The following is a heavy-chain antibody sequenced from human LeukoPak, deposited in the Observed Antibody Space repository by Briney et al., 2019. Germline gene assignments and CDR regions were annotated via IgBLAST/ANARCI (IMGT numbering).Heavy chain of an antibody. Sequence: GGSLRLSCAAPGFSFSSRNMNWVRQAPGKGLEWVSYISASTSSIYYADSVKGRFTISRDIGKNSLYLQMNSLRAEDTAVYYCAASSGSGNYAYYFDYWGQGTLVTVSS. D-gene: IGHD3-22*01. J-gene: IGHJ4*02. CDR2: ISASTSSI. CDR3: AASSGSGNYAYYFDY. V-gene: IGHV3-48*04. CDR1: GFSFSSRN.